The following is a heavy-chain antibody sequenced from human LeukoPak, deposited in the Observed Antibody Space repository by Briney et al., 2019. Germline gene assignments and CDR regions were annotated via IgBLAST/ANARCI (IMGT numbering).Heavy chain of an antibody. CDR2: ISGSGGST. CDR3: ARAWYFDWLLPKGIDY. D-gene: IGHD3-9*01. Sequence: GGSLRLSCAASGFTFSSYAMSWVRQAPGKGLEWVSAISGSGGSTYYADSVKGRFTISSENSKNTLSLQMNSLRAEDTAVYYWARAWYFDWLLPKGIDYWGQGTLVTVSS. CDR1: GFTFSSYA. J-gene: IGHJ4*02. V-gene: IGHV3-23*01.